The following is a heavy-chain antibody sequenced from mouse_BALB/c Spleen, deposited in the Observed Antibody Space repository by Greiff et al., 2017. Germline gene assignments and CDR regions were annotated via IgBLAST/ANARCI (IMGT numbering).Heavy chain of an antibody. CDR1: GFTFSSYG. J-gene: IGHJ2*01. V-gene: IGHV5-6-3*01. CDR3: ARDRRYFDY. CDR2: INSNGGST. Sequence: EVKLVESGGGLVQPGGSLKLSCAASGFTFSSYGMSWVRQTPDKRLELVATINSNGGSTYYPDSVKGRFTISRDNAKNTLYLQVSSLKSEDTAMYYCARDRRYFDYWGQGTTLTVSS.